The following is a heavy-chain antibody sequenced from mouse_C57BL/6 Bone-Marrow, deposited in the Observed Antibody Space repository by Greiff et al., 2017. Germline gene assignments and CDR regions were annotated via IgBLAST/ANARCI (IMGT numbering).Heavy chain of an antibody. CDR1: GFTFSDYG. V-gene: IGHV5-17*01. CDR3: ARPYYDYDDWFAY. D-gene: IGHD2-4*01. Sequence: EVQLQESGGGLVKPGGSLKLSCAASGFTFSDYGMHWVRQAPEKGLEWVAYISSGSSTIYYADTVKGRFTISRDNAKNTLCLQMTSLRSEDTAMYYCARPYYDYDDWFAYWGQGTLVTVSA. CDR2: ISSGSSTI. J-gene: IGHJ3*01.